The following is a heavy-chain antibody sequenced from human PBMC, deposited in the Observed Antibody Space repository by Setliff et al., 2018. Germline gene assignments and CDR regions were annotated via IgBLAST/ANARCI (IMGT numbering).Heavy chain of an antibody. CDR1: GFTFSSYE. J-gene: IGHJ3*02. CDR3: VRVSKDYDSNGLYGFDI. Sequence: SLKISCAASGFTFSSYEMNWVRQAPGKGLEWVSYISSSGSTIYYADSVKGRFTISRDNAKKSLYLQMNSLRAEDTATYYCVRVSKDYDSNGLYGFDIWGQGTMVTVSS. V-gene: IGHV3-48*03. CDR2: ISSSGSTI. D-gene: IGHD3-22*01.